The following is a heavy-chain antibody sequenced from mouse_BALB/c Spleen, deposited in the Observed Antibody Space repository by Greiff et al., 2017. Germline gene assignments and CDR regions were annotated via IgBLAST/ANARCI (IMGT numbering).Heavy chain of an antibody. V-gene: IGHV1-14*01. D-gene: IGHD2-4*01. Sequence: EVQLQQSGPELVKPGASVKMSCKASGYTFTSYVMHWVKQKPGQGLEWIGYINPYNDGTKYNEKFKGKATLTSDKSSSTAYMELSSLTSEDSAVYYCAKGATMITTDPTWFAYWGQGTLVTVSA. J-gene: IGHJ3*01. CDR2: INPYNDGT. CDR1: GYTFTSYV. CDR3: AKGATMITTDPTWFAY.